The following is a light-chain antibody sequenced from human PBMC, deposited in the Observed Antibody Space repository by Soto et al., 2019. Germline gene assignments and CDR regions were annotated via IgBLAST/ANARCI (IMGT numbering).Light chain of an antibody. Sequence: QSALTQPASVSGSPGQSITISCTGTSSDVGSYDLVSWYQQHPGTAPKLIIYEVTKRPSGVSNRFSGSKSGNTASLTISGLQAEDDSDYYCCSYANSNTLLFGGGTKLT. V-gene: IGLV2-23*02. J-gene: IGLJ2*01. CDR3: CSYANSNTLL. CDR2: EVT. CDR1: SSDVGSYDL.